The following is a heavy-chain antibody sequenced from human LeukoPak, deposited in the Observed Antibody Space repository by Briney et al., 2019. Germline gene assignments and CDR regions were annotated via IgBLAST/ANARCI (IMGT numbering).Heavy chain of an antibody. CDR3: AKEGGYCDSPGCPRRIDS. D-gene: IGHD2-2*01. CDR2: ISDSGADT. V-gene: IGHV3-23*01. CDR1: GFTFSTYA. Sequence: GGSLRLSCATSGFTFSTYAMSWVRQAPGKGLEWASAISDSGADTYSADSVKGRFAISRDESKSTVYLPMNSVRTEDTAVYYCAKEGGYCDSPGCPRRIDSWGQGTLVTVSS. J-gene: IGHJ4*02.